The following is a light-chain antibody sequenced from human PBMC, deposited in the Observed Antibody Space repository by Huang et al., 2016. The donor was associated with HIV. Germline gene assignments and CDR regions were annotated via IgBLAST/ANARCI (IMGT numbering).Light chain of an antibody. CDR3: QQYYSTPGLT. CDR2: WAS. CDR1: QSVLYSSNNKNY. V-gene: IGKV4-1*01. Sequence: DIVMTQSPDSLAVSLGERATINCKSSQSVLYSSNNKNYVAWYQQKPGQPPKLLIYWASTRESGVHDRFSGSGSGTDFTLTISSLQAEDVAVYYCQQYYSTPGLTFGGGTKVEIK. J-gene: IGKJ4*01.